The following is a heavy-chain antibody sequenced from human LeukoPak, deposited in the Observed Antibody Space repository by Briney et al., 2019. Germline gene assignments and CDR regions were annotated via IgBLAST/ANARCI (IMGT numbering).Heavy chain of an antibody. V-gene: IGHV3-33*01. Sequence: PGGSLRLSCAASGFTFSDCHIHWVRQAPGKGLDWVALIWYDEDAKFYADSVKGRFTISRDNSKDTLYLQMNSLGVEDTAVYYCARDQRRITFGGRNYHHGMDVWGQGTTVTVSS. CDR3: ARDQRRITFGGRNYHHGMDV. J-gene: IGHJ6*02. D-gene: IGHD3-16*01. CDR2: IWYDEDAK. CDR1: GFTFSDCH.